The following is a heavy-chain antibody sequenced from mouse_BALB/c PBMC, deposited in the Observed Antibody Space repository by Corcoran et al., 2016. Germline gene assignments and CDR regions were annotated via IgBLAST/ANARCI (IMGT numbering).Heavy chain of an antibody. CDR2: INPYNDGT. J-gene: IGHJ2*01. CDR1: GYTFTSYV. CDR3: ARRGYYGSSWGYFDY. D-gene: IGHD1-1*01. V-gene: IGHV1S136*01. Sequence: EVQLQQSGPELVKPGASVKMSCKASGYTFTSYVMHWVKQKPGQGLEWIGYINPYNDGTKYNEKFKGKATLTSDKSSSTAYMELSSLTSEDSVVYYCARRGYYGSSWGYFDYWGQGTTLTVSS.